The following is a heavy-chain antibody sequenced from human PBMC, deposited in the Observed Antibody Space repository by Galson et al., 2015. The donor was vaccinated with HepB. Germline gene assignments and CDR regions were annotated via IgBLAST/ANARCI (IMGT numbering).Heavy chain of an antibody. J-gene: IGHJ6*02. Sequence: SLRLSCAASGFTFGSYSMNWVRQAPGKGLEWVSSISSSSSYIYYADSVKGRFTISRDNAKNSLYLQMNSLRDEDTAVYYCASFYGSGSYYIYYYGMDVWGQGTTVTVSS. V-gene: IGHV3-21*01. CDR2: ISSSSSYI. CDR3: ASFYGSGSYYIYYYGMDV. D-gene: IGHD3-10*01. CDR1: GFTFGSYS.